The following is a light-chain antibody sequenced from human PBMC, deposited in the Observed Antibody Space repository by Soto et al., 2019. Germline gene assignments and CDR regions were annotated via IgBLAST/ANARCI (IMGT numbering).Light chain of an antibody. CDR1: QGISSY. V-gene: IGKV1-9*01. Sequence: IQLTQSPSSLSASVGDRVTITCRASQGISSYLAWYQQKPGKAPKILIYAASNLQSGVPSRFSGSGSGTDFTLTISSLQPEDFATYYCQQLNSYPYTFGQGTKLEIK. J-gene: IGKJ2*01. CDR3: QQLNSYPYT. CDR2: AAS.